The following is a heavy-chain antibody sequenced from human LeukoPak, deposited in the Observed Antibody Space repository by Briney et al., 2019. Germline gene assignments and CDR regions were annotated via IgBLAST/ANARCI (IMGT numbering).Heavy chain of an antibody. CDR3: ARGPSGYHNT. V-gene: IGHV3-23*01. D-gene: IGHD5-12*01. CDR2: ISGSGGST. J-gene: IGHJ4*02. CDR1: GFTFGNYG. Sequence: GGSLRLSCATSGFTFGNYGMHWVRQAPGTGLEWVSAISGSGGSTYYADSVKGRFTISRDNSKNTLYLQMNSLRAEDTAVYYCARGPSGYHNTGGQGTLVTVSS.